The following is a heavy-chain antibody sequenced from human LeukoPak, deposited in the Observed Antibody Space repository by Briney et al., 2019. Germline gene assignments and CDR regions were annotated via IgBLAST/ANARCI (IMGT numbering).Heavy chain of an antibody. D-gene: IGHD6-19*01. V-gene: IGHV4-59*11. J-gene: IGHJ4*02. Sequence: PSETLSLTCTVSGGSISSHFWSWIRQPPGKGPEWIGNIYNSGTTNYNPSLESRVTISVDTSKNQLSLQLTSVTAADTAVYYCTKATQWLALDYWGRGALVTVSS. CDR3: TKATQWLALDY. CDR2: IYNSGTT. CDR1: GGSISSHF.